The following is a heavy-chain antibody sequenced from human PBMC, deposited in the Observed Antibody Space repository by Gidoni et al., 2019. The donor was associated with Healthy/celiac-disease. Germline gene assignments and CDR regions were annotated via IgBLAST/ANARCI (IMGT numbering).Heavy chain of an antibody. J-gene: IGHJ4*02. Sequence: QVQLVESGGGVVQPGRSLRLSCAASGFTFSSYAMHWVRQAPGKGLEWVAVISYDGSNKYYADSVKGRFTISRDNSKNTLYLQMNSLRAEDTAVYYCARGPIAVAGIFDYWGQGTLVTVSS. D-gene: IGHD6-19*01. V-gene: IGHV3-30-3*01. CDR1: GFTFSSYA. CDR2: ISYDGSNK. CDR3: ARGPIAVAGIFDY.